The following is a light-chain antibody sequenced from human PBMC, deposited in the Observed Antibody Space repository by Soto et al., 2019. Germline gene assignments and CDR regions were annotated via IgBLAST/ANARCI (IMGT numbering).Light chain of an antibody. Sequence: EIVITQSPATLSLSPGERATLSCRASQSVSSNLAWYQQKPGQAPRLLLYDASNRATGIPDRFSGSGSGTDFTLTISRLEPEDFAVYYCQQRSNWPTWTFGQGTKVDIK. CDR2: DAS. CDR1: QSVSSN. J-gene: IGKJ1*01. CDR3: QQRSNWPTWT. V-gene: IGKV3-11*01.